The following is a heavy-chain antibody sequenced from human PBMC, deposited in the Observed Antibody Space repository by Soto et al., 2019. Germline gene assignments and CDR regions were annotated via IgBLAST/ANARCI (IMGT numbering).Heavy chain of an antibody. CDR1: GGSISSGGYS. J-gene: IGHJ4*02. CDR2: IYHSGST. D-gene: IGHD2-2*02. Sequence: SETLSLTCAVSGGSISSGGYSWSWIRQPPGKVLEWIGYIYHSGSTYYNPSLMSRVTISIDRSKNQFSLKLSSVTAADTAVYYCARTDCSATTCYTGSFDYWGQGTLVTVS. CDR3: ARTDCSATTCYTGSFDY. V-gene: IGHV4-30-2*01.